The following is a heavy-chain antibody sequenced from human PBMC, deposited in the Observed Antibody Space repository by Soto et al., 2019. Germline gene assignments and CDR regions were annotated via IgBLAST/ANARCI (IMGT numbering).Heavy chain of an antibody. CDR1: GYSFTDYS. Sequence: ASVKVSCKASGYSFTDYSIQWMRQAPGQRPEWVGWINIGTGVTQISQRFQGRVNLSRDTSATTAYMKLDSLRYEDTAVYYCARCHYQLFRVDHWGQGTLVTVSS. J-gene: IGHJ4*01. CDR3: ARCHYQLFRVDH. V-gene: IGHV1-3*04. CDR2: INIGTGVT. D-gene: IGHD3-10*01.